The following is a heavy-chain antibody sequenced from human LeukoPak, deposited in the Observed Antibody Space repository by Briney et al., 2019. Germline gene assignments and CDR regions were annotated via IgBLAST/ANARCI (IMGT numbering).Heavy chain of an antibody. V-gene: IGHV4-61*05. J-gene: IGHJ4*02. Sequence: SEALSLTCTVSGGSIRSSDYFWGWIRQPPGKGLEWIGYIYYSGSTNYNPSLKSRVTISVDTSKNQFSLKLSSVTAADTAVYYCASGIEYSSSQTFDYWGQGTLVTVSS. CDR2: IYYSGST. D-gene: IGHD6-6*01. CDR1: GGSIRSSDYF. CDR3: ASGIEYSSSQTFDY.